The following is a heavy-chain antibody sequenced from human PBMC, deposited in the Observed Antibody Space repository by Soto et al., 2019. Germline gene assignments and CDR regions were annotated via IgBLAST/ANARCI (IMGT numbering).Heavy chain of an antibody. Sequence: ASVKLSCKASGYTYTSYGISCVRQAPGQGLEWMGWINPSDGNRNFAQKFEDRVTMTTATSTNTVFLELRSLKSDDTAIYYCARDRLRGYDSSGFYSWGQGTMVTVSS. CDR1: GYTYTSYG. CDR2: INPSDGNR. J-gene: IGHJ4*02. CDR3: ARDRLRGYDSSGFYS. V-gene: IGHV1-18*01. D-gene: IGHD3-22*01.